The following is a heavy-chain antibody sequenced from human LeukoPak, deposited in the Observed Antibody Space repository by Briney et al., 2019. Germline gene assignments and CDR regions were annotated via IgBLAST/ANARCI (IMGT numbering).Heavy chain of an antibody. D-gene: IGHD2-15*01. CDR1: GGSISSYY. J-gene: IGHJ4*02. CDR2: IYSTGST. V-gene: IGHV4-59*08. CDR3: ARHVMRIRPNDY. Sequence: SETLSLTCTVSGGSISSYYWNWIRQLPGMGLEWIGYIYSTGSTYYNPSLKSRVTISVDTSKNQFSLKLSSVTAADTAVYYCARHVMRIRPNDYWGQGTLVTVSS.